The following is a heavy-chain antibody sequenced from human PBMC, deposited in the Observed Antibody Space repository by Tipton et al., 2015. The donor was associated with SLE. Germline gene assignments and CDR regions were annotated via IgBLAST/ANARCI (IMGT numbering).Heavy chain of an antibody. Sequence: GLVKPSETLSLTCAVYGGSFTGYYWSWIRQPPGKGLEWIGEINHRGTPNYNPSLKSRVTVSVDTSQRQFSLKLTSVTAADTRVYKFARVGAGPRLFDYWGQGTLVTVSS. J-gene: IGHJ4*02. V-gene: IGHV4-34*01. CDR1: GGSFTGYY. CDR2: INHRGTP. D-gene: IGHD3-16*01. CDR3: ARVGAGPRLFDY.